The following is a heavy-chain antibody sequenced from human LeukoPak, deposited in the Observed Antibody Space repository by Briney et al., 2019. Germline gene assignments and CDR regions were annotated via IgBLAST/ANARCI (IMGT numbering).Heavy chain of an antibody. CDR2: IYPGDSDT. J-gene: IGHJ4*02. Sequence: GESLKISCKASGYTFTNWWIGWVRQMPGKGLEWMGIIYPGDSDTRYSPSFRGQVTISADKSISTAYLQWSSLRASDTAMYYCARHTQLWFDEIDYWGQGTLVTVSS. V-gene: IGHV5-51*01. CDR1: GYTFTNWW. CDR3: ARHTQLWFDEIDY. D-gene: IGHD3-10*01.